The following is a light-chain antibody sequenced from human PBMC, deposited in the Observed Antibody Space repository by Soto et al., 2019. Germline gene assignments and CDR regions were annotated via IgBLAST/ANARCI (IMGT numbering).Light chain of an antibody. J-gene: IGLJ1*01. CDR3: CSYTTSNTRQIV. V-gene: IGLV2-14*01. Sequence: HSVLTQAASVSGSPGQSSTISCTRTSSDVGGYNYVSWYQQQPGKAPKFMIYDVTNRPSGVSNRFSGSKSGNTASLTISGLQAEDEADYYCCSYTTSNTRQIVFGTGTKVTVL. CDR1: SSDVGGYNY. CDR2: DVT.